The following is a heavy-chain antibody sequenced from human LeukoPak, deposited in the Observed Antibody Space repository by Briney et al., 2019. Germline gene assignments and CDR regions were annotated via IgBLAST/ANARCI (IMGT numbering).Heavy chain of an antibody. J-gene: IGHJ6*03. D-gene: IGHD2-15*01. CDR3: ARVLRYCSGGNCYSGGLGYMDV. CDR1: GFTFGTSW. Sequence: GGSLRLSCAASGFTFGTSWMDWVRQAPGKGLEWVANIKADGTEKYYVDSVRGRFTISRDNAKNSLFLQMNSLRAEDTAVYYCARVLRYCSGGNCYSGGLGYMDVWGKGTTVTISS. V-gene: IGHV3-7*03. CDR2: IKADGTEK.